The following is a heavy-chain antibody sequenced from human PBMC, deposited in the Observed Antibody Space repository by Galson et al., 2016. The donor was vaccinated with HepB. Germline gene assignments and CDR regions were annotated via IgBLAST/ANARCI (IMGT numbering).Heavy chain of an antibody. D-gene: IGHD3-3*01. Sequence: KASGYTFTGYYMHWVRQAPGPGLEWMGWINPNSGGTNFAQKFQGRVTMTSDTSISTAYMELSRLRSDDTAVYYCVLTISLANWFDPWGQGTLVTVSS. V-gene: IGHV1-2*02. J-gene: IGHJ5*02. CDR1: GYTFTGYY. CDR2: INPNSGGT. CDR3: VLTISLANWFDP.